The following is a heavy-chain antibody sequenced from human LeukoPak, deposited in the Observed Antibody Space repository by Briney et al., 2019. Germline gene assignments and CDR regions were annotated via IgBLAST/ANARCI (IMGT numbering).Heavy chain of an antibody. J-gene: IGHJ4*02. Sequence: SETLSLTCTVSGGSISSSSYYWGWIRQPPGKGLEWIGSIYYSGSTYYNPSLKSRVTISVDTSKNQFSLKLSSVTAADTAVYYCARERVTDNYYFDYWGQGTLVTVSS. CDR3: ARERVTDNYYFDY. CDR1: GGSISSSSYY. CDR2: IYYSGST. V-gene: IGHV4-39*07. D-gene: IGHD4-23*01.